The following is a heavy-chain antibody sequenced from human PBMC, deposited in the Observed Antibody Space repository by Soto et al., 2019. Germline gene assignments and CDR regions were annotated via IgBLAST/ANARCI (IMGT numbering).Heavy chain of an antibody. Sequence: ASVKVSCKASGYTFTSYGISWVRQAPGQGLEWMGWISAYNGNTNYAQKLHGRVTMTTDTSTSTAYMELRSLRSDDTAVYYCARDRGFEVVPPETKNWFDPWGQGTLVTVSS. D-gene: IGHD2-2*01. CDR2: ISAYNGNT. V-gene: IGHV1-18*01. CDR3: ARDRGFEVVPPETKNWFDP. J-gene: IGHJ5*02. CDR1: GYTFTSYG.